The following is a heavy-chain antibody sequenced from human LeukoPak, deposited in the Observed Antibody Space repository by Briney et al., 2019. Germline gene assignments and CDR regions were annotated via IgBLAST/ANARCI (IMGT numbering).Heavy chain of an antibody. V-gene: IGHV3-7*01. J-gene: IGHJ5*02. CDR1: GFTFSSYW. CDR3: ARGKSILLWFGEKVNWFDP. D-gene: IGHD3-10*01. Sequence: GGSLRLSCAASGFTFSSYWTSWVRQAPGKGLEWVANIKQDGSEKYYVDSVKGRFTISRDNAKNSLYLQMNSLRAEDTAVYYCARGKSILLWFGEKVNWFDPWGQGTLVTVSS. CDR2: IKQDGSEK.